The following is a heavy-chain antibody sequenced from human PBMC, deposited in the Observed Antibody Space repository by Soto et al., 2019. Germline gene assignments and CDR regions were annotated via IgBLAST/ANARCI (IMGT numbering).Heavy chain of an antibody. CDR3: ARVAGDCSSTSCYYYYYGMDV. D-gene: IGHD2-2*01. CDR2: IIPIFGTA. Sequence: SVKVSCKASGGTFSSYAISWVRQAPGQGLEWMGGIIPIFGTANYAQKFQGRVTITADESTSTAYMGLSSLRSEDTAVYYCARVAGDCSSTSCYYYYYGMDVWGQGTTVTVSS. J-gene: IGHJ6*02. CDR1: GGTFSSYA. V-gene: IGHV1-69*13.